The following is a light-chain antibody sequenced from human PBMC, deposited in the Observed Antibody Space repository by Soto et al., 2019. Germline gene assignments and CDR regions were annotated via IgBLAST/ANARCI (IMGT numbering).Light chain of an antibody. J-gene: IGLJ2*01. CDR3: AAWDDSLNGVV. V-gene: IGLV1-44*01. Sequence: QSVLTQPPSASGTPGQRVTISCSGSSSNIGSNTVNWYQQLPGTAPKLLIYSNNQRPSGVPDRFSASKSGTSASLATSGLQSEDEADYYCAAWDDSLNGVVFGGGTKLTVL. CDR2: SNN. CDR1: SSNIGSNT.